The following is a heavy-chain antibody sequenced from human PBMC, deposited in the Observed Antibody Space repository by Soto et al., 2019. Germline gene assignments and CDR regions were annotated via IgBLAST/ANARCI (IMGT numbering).Heavy chain of an antibody. Sequence: EVQLLESGGGLVQPGGSLRLSCAASGFTFSSYAMSWVRQAPGKALEWVSVISGSGDSTYYADSVRGRCTISRANSKNTLSLQMNSLRAKDTAVYYCAKDRDGAAAGPTKFYGMDVWGQGTTVTVSS. J-gene: IGHJ6*02. V-gene: IGHV3-23*01. CDR3: AKDRDGAAAGPTKFYGMDV. D-gene: IGHD6-13*01. CDR2: ISGSGDST. CDR1: GFTFSSYA.